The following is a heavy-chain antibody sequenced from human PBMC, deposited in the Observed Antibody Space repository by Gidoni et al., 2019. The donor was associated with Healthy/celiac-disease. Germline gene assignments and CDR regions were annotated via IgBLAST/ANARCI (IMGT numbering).Heavy chain of an antibody. CDR2: ISSSSSYI. D-gene: IGHD1-26*01. Sequence: EVQLVESGGGLVKPGGSLRLSCAASGFTFSSYSINWVRQAPGKGLEWVSSISSSSSYIYYADSVKGRFTISRDNAKNSLYLQMNSLRAEDTAVYYCASPITSGSYSHGDYWGQGTLVTVSS. V-gene: IGHV3-21*01. CDR3: ASPITSGSYSHGDY. CDR1: GFTFSSYS. J-gene: IGHJ4*02.